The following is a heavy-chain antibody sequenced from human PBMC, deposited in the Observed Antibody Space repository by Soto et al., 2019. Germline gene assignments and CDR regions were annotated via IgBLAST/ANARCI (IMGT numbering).Heavy chain of an antibody. Sequence: QVQLQQWGAGLLKPSETLSLTCAVYGGSFSGYYWSWIRQPPGKGLEWIGEINHSGSTNYNPSPKSRVTISVDTSKNQFSLTLSSGTAADTAVYYCARGPIFETHAFDIWGQGTMVTVSS. CDR1: GGSFSGYY. CDR3: ARGPIFETHAFDI. J-gene: IGHJ3*02. CDR2: INHSGST. V-gene: IGHV4-34*01.